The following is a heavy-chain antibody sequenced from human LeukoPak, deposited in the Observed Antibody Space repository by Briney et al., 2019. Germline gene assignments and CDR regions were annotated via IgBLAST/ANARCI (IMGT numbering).Heavy chain of an antibody. D-gene: IGHD6-13*01. CDR3: AREMAYIAAPFDP. Sequence: AASVKVSCEASGGTFSSYAISWVRQAPGQGLEWMGGIIPIFGTANYAQKFQGRVTITADESTSTAYMELSSLRSEDTAVYYCAREMAYIAAPFDPWGQGTLVTVSS. CDR1: GGTFSSYA. V-gene: IGHV1-69*13. J-gene: IGHJ5*02. CDR2: IIPIFGTA.